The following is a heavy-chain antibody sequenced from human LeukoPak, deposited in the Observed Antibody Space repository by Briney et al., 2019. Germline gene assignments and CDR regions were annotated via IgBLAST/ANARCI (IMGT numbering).Heavy chain of an antibody. V-gene: IGHV4-59*01. CDR1: GGSISGYY. D-gene: IGHD5-24*01. Sequence: PSETLSLTCTVSGGSISGYYWSWIRQPQGKGLEWNGYIDYSGRTNYNPTFKSRVTISIDTSKNQFSLKLISVTAADTALYYCARDGDGYNLSYWYFDLWGRGTLVTVSS. CDR2: IDYSGRT. CDR3: ARDGDGYNLSYWYFDL. J-gene: IGHJ2*01.